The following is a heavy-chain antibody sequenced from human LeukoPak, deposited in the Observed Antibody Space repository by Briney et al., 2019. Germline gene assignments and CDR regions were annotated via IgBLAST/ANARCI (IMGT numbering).Heavy chain of an antibody. CDR2: VSYSGNT. J-gene: IGHJ3*02. CDR3: ARNWHDYAFDI. Sequence: ETLSLTCTVSGGSIRSYYWSWIRQSPGRGLEWIGYVSYSGNTNYNPSLKSRVTMSLDTSENQFSLNLSSVTAADTAVYYCARNWHDYAFDIWGQGTMVTVSS. D-gene: IGHD1-1*01. V-gene: IGHV4-59*08. CDR1: GGSIRSYY.